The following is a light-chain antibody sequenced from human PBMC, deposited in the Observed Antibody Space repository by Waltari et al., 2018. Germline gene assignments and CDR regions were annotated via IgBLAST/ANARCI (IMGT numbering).Light chain of an antibody. CDR2: DVY. CDR3: CSYAGDYTLV. J-gene: IGLJ2*01. Sequence: QSALTQPRSVSGSPGQSVTISCTGTGSDVGRYNYVSWYQQYPGKAPKLMISDVYERPSGFPDRFSRSKSGNTASLTISGLQAEDEAVYYCCSYAGDYTLVFGGGTVVTVL. V-gene: IGLV2-11*01. CDR1: GSDVGRYNY.